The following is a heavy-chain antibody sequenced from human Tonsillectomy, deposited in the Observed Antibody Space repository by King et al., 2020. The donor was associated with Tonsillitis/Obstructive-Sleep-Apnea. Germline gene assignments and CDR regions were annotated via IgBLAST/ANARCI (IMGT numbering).Heavy chain of an antibody. CDR1: GGSFSGSY. CDR2: INHSGVT. D-gene: IGHD2-2*01. J-gene: IGHJ5*02. Sequence: VQLQQWGAGLLKPSETLSLTCAVYGGSFSGSYCSWIRQSPGKGLEWMGEINHSGVTNSNPSLKSRVTISVETSKNQFSLMMTSVTAADTAVYYCARGVAPDFSGTSFQIWSDPWGPGTLVTVSS. CDR3: ARGVAPDFSGTSFQIWSDP. V-gene: IGHV4-34*01.